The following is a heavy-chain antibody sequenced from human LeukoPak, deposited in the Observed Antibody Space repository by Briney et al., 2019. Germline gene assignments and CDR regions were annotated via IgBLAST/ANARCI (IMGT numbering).Heavy chain of an antibody. CDR3: ARGEMATIEDAFDI. CDR1: GGSFSGYY. D-gene: IGHD5-24*01. CDR2: IYYSGST. Sequence: SETLSLTCAVYGGSFSGYYWSWIRQPPGKGLEWIGSIYYSGSTYYNPSLKSRVTISVDTSKNQFSLKLSSVTAADAAVYYCARGEMATIEDAFDIWGQGTMVTVSS. J-gene: IGHJ3*02. V-gene: IGHV4-34*01.